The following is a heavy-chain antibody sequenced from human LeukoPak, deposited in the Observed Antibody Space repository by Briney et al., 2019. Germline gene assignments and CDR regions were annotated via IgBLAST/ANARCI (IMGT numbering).Heavy chain of an antibody. CDR2: IRYDGTNK. Sequence: TGGSLRLSCAASGFTFSSYAIHWVRQAPGKGLEWVAFIRYDGTNKYYADSVKGRFTISRDNSKNTVYLQVDSLRAEDTAVYYCAAMTRGPTPLDCWGQGTLVTVSS. CDR1: GFTFSSYA. CDR3: AAMTRGPTPLDC. D-gene: IGHD3-10*01. V-gene: IGHV3-30*02. J-gene: IGHJ4*02.